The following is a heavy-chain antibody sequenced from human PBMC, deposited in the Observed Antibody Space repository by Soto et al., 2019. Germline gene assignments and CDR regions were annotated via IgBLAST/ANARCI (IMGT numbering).Heavy chain of an antibody. CDR3: ARALTGAWGYYHYGMGV. CDR2: IYPGDSDT. CDR1: GYSFASFW. Sequence: GESLKISCTASGYSFASFWIGWVRQMPGKGLEWMGIIYPGDSDTRYSPSFQGLVTISVDKSISTAYLQWSSLKASDTAMYYCARALTGAWGYYHYGMGVWGQGTTVTVSS. V-gene: IGHV5-51*01. J-gene: IGHJ6*02. D-gene: IGHD7-27*01.